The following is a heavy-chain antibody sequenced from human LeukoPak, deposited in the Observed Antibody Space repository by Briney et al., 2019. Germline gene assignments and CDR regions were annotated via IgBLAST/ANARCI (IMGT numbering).Heavy chain of an antibody. CDR1: GYTFTGYY. J-gene: IGHJ5*02. V-gene: IGHV1-2*02. CDR2: INSNSGGT. Sequence: ASVKVSCKASGYTFTGYYMHWVRQAPGQGLEWMGWINSNSGGTNYAQKFQGRVTMTRDTSISTAYMELSRLRSDDTAVYYCATADPRKTVRGVEGWFDPWGQGTLVTVSS. CDR3: ATADPRKTVRGVEGWFDP. D-gene: IGHD1-14*01.